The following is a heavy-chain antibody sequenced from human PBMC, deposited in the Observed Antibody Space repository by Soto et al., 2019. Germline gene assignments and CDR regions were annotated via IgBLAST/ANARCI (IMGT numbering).Heavy chain of an antibody. J-gene: IGHJ6*02. CDR1: GVSLTSHY. Sequence: QVHLQESGPELVKPSETLSLTCRVSGVSLTSHYWTWIRQSPGKGLEWIGYIYYSGSTNYSPSLKSRPTMSIDTPSNQFSLNLSSVTAADTAIYYCARLRDRSGTASIYNGMDVWGPGTMVTVSS. D-gene: IGHD3-22*01. CDR2: IYYSGST. V-gene: IGHV4-59*11. CDR3: ARLRDRSGTASIYNGMDV.